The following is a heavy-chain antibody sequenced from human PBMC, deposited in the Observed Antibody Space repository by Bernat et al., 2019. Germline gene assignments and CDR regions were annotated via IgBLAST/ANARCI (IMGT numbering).Heavy chain of an antibody. D-gene: IGHD4-17*01. J-gene: IGHJ5*02. CDR1: GFTFSSYA. V-gene: IGHV3-23*01. CDR2: ISGGGGST. Sequence: EVQLLESGGGLVQPGGSLRLACAASGFTFSSYAMSWVRQAPGKGLEWVSAISGGGGSTHYADSVKGRFTISRDNSKNTLCLQMNSLRAEDTAVYYCASRREDFGDSVYWFGPWGQGALVTVSS. CDR3: ASRREDFGDSVYWFGP.